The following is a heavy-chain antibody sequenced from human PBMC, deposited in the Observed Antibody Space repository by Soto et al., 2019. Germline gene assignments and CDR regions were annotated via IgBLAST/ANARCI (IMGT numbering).Heavy chain of an antibody. Sequence: RSLTCTVSGDSISTFYWSWIRQPPGKGLEWIGYIHYSGSTDYNPSLKSQVIISVDTSKNQLSLKLSSVTAADTAVYFCARVRSNLFDYWGQGTLVTVSS. CDR2: IHYSGST. D-gene: IGHD3-3*01. CDR1: GDSISTFY. CDR3: ARVRSNLFDY. J-gene: IGHJ4*02. V-gene: IGHV4-59*01.